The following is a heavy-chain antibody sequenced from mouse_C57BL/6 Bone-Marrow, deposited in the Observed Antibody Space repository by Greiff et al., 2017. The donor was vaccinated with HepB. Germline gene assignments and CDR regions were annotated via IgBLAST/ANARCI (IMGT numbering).Heavy chain of an antibody. D-gene: IGHD2-1*01. V-gene: IGHV1-64*01. CDR1: GYTFTSYW. CDR3: ARKAGGNYVSPYFDY. CDR2: IHPNSGST. J-gene: IGHJ2*01. Sequence: QVQLQQPGAELVKPGASVKLSCKASGYTFTSYWMHWVKQRPGQGLEWIGMIHPNSGSTNYNEKFKSKATLTVDKSSSTAYMQLSSLTSEDSAVYYCARKAGGNYVSPYFDYWGQGTTLTVSS.